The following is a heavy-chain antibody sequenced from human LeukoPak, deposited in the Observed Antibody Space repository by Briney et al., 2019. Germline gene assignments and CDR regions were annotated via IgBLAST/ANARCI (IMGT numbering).Heavy chain of an antibody. CDR3: ANLYRIYSSSNAFDI. D-gene: IGHD6-6*01. Sequence: PGRSLRLSCAASGFTYNTHGMHWIRQAPGKGLEWVAFIWSSEDNKYYASSVEGRFTISRDNSKNTLYLQMNSLRAEDTAVYYCANLYRIYSSSNAFDIWGQGTMVTVSS. V-gene: IGHV3-33*06. CDR1: GFTYNTHG. CDR2: IWSSEDNK. J-gene: IGHJ3*02.